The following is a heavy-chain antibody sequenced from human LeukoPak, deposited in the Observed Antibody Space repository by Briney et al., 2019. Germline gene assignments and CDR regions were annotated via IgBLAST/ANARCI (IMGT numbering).Heavy chain of an antibody. J-gene: IGHJ6*04. CDR2: IKQDGSEK. D-gene: IGHD3-10*02. CDR1: GFSFSRYW. V-gene: IGHV3-7*01. Sequence: GGSLRLPCAASGFSFSRYWMSWVRQAPGKGLEWVANIKQDGSEKNYVESVKGRFTISRDNAKNSLYLQTNSLRAEDTAVYYCAELGITMIGGVWGKGTTVTISS. CDR3: AELGITMIGGV.